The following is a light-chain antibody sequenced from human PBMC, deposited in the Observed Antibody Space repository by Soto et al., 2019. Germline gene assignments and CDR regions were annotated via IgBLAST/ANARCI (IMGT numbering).Light chain of an antibody. V-gene: IGKV3-20*01. CDR1: QSINNRY. Sequence: EIVLTQSPGTLSLSPGERATLSCRASQSINNRYLAWYQQKPGQAPRLLIYGASSRATGIPDRVIGSGSGTDFTLNLSRLEPEDFAVYYGQQFGSSPGFTFGPGTKVDIK. CDR3: QQFGSSPGFT. J-gene: IGKJ3*01. CDR2: GAS.